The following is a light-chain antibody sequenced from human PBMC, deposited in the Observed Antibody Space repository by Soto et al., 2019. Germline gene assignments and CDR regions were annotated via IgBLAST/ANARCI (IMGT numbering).Light chain of an antibody. CDR2: DVS. Sequence: EIVMTQSPSALSGSAGERATLSCRAGQGVTTNFAWYQQKSGQSPRLLIYDVSIRATGVPARFSGTGYETDFNLTISGLQSEDSAVYFCQQYNNWPFSFGQGTRLEIK. CDR1: QGVTTN. CDR3: QQYNNWPFS. V-gene: IGKV3-15*01. J-gene: IGKJ5*01.